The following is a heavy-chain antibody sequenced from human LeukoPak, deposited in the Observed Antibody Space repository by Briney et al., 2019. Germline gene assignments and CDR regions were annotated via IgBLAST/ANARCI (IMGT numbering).Heavy chain of an antibody. Sequence: LGESPKISCKGFGYSFRDYWIGWVRQMPGKDLEWMGIIFPGESHINYSPTFEGRVTISADESINTAYLQWSSLTASDTATYYCATRLRPSSGLDYWGQGTLVTVSS. CDR2: IFPGESHI. D-gene: IGHD4-17*01. V-gene: IGHV5-51*01. CDR3: ATRLRPSSGLDY. J-gene: IGHJ4*02. CDR1: GYSFRDYW.